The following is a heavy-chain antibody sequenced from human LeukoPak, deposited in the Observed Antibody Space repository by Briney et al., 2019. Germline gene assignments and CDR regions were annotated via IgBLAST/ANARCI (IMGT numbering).Heavy chain of an antibody. Sequence: PSETLSLTCTVSGDSISSGDYYWSWIRQPPEKGLEWIGYIYYSGNTYYNPSLKSRITISVDMSKNQFSLQLSSVTAADTAGYYCALYGSGSYNFDYWGQGTLVTVSS. CDR1: GDSISSGDYY. D-gene: IGHD3-10*01. V-gene: IGHV4-30-4*01. CDR3: ALYGSGSYNFDY. CDR2: IYYSGNT. J-gene: IGHJ4*02.